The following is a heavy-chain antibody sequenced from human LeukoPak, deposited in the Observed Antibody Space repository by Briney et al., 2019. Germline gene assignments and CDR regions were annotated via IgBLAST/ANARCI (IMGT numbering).Heavy chain of an antibody. V-gene: IGHV3-48*01. CDR3: AKEGKWEFLGTGC. CDR1: GFIFSSYS. J-gene: IGHJ4*02. CDR2: ISGTSRTI. Sequence: PGGSLRLSCAASGFIFSSYSMNWVRQAPGKGLEWIAYISGTSRTIYYADSVKGRFTISRDNSKNTLYLQMNSLRAEDAAVYYCAKEGKWEFLGTGCWGQGTLVTVSS. D-gene: IGHD1-26*01.